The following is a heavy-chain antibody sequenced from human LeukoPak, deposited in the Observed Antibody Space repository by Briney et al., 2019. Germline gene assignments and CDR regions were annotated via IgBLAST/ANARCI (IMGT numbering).Heavy chain of an antibody. V-gene: IGHV1-69*13. Sequence: ASVKVSCKASGGTFSSYTISWVRQTPGQGLEWMGGITPIFGTPNYAQKFQGRVTITAVESMSTAYMELSSLRSEDTAIYYCARGWLAETTVVTPYNYWGQGTLVTVFS. CDR1: GGTFSSYT. D-gene: IGHD4-23*01. J-gene: IGHJ4*02. CDR3: ARGWLAETTVVTPYNY. CDR2: ITPIFGTP.